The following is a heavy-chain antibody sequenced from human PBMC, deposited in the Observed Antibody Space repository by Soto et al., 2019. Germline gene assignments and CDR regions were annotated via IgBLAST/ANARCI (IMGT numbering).Heavy chain of an antibody. CDR1: SAPVSSSTYT. J-gene: IGHJ4*02. D-gene: IGHD2-21*02. CDR2: IYYSGST. Sequence: PSETLSLTCTVSSAPVSSSTYTWGWIRQPPGKGLEWIGSIYYSGSTYYNPSLKSRVTISVDTSKNQFSLKLSSVTAADTAVYYCARHFPAYCGGDCYSHPLYYWGQGTLVTVSS. CDR3: ARHFPAYCGGDCYSHPLYY. V-gene: IGHV4-39*01.